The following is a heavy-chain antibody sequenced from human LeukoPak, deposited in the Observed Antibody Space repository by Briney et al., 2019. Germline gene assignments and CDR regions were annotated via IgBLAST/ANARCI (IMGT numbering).Heavy chain of an antibody. D-gene: IGHD6-13*01. CDR3: ARGYASSWYWSWFDP. Sequence: SETLILTCTASGYSISNGYYWGWLRQPPGKGLEGIGSIYNSGSSYYNPPLKSRVTISVDTSKNQFSLKLSSVTAADTAVYFCARGYASSWYWSWFDPWGQGTLVSVSS. CDR2: IYNSGSS. V-gene: IGHV4-38-2*02. J-gene: IGHJ5*02. CDR1: GYSISNGYY.